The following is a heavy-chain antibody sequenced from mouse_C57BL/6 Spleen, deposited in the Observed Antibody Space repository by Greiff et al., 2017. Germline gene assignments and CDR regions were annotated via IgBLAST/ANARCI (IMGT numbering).Heavy chain of an antibody. D-gene: IGHD1-1*01. J-gene: IGHJ1*03. CDR1: GYTFTDHT. V-gene: IGHV1-78*01. CDR2: IYPRDGST. Sequence: LVESDAELVKPGASVKISCKVSGYTFTDHTIHWMKQRPEQGLEWIGYIYPRDGSTKYNEKFKGKATLTADKSSSTAYMQLNSLTSEDSAVYFCARGYYGSSWYFDVWGTGTTVTVSS. CDR3: ARGYYGSSWYFDV.